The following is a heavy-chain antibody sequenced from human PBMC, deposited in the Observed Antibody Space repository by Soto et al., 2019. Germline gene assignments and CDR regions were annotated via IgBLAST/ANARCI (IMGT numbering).Heavy chain of an antibody. CDR1: GGSFSGYY. Sequence: SKTLSLTCAVYGGSFSGYYWSWIRQPPGKGLEWIGEINHSGSTNYNPSLKSRVTISVDTSKNQFSLKLSSVTAADTAVYYCARKSRGYYDFWSGYLHNWFDPWGQGTLVTVSS. J-gene: IGHJ5*02. V-gene: IGHV4-34*01. D-gene: IGHD3-3*01. CDR2: INHSGST. CDR3: ARKSRGYYDFWSGYLHNWFDP.